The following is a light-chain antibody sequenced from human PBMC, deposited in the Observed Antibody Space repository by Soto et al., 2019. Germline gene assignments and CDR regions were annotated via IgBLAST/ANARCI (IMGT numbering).Light chain of an antibody. J-gene: IGKJ1*01. CDR1: HSVSSSY. CDR3: HQYDSWT. Sequence: IVLTQSPATLSFSPGERATLSCRASHSVSSSYLAWYQQKPGQAPRLLIYGASSRATGIPDRFSGSGSGTDFTLTISRLEPEDFAVYYCHQYDSWTFGQGTKVDI. V-gene: IGKV3-20*01. CDR2: GAS.